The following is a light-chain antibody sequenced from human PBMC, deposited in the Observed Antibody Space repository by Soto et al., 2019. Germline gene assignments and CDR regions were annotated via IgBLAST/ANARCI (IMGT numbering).Light chain of an antibody. CDR1: QSISTW. CDR2: KAS. J-gene: IGKJ1*01. Sequence: DIQMTQSPSTLSASVGDRVTITCRASQSISTWLAWYQQKPGKAPKLLIYKASSLESGVPSRFSGSGSGTEFTLTISSLQPDDSATYYCQQYINRWTFGXGTKVDIK. V-gene: IGKV1-5*03. CDR3: QQYINRWT.